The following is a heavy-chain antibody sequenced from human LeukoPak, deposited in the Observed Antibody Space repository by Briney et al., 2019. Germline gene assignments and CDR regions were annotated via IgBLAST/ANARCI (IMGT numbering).Heavy chain of an antibody. Sequence: GGSLRLSCAASGFTVSSYGMHWVRQAPGKGLEWVAVISYDGSNKYYADSVEGRFTISRDNSKNTLYLQMNSLRAEDTALYYCAKEVTAIPVLSDYRYFDLWGRGTLVTVSS. CDR3: AKEVTAIPVLSDYRYFDL. D-gene: IGHD2-21*02. V-gene: IGHV3-30*18. CDR1: GFTVSSYG. CDR2: ISYDGSNK. J-gene: IGHJ2*01.